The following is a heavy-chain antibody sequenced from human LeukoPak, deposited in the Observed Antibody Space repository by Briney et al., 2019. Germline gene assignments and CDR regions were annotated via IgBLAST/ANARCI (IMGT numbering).Heavy chain of an antibody. CDR3: ARWFSTGRGFFDY. V-gene: IGHV3-48*02. D-gene: IGHD6-19*01. CDR1: GFTFSTYN. CDR2: ISSSSSII. Sequence: GGSLRLSCAASGFTFSTYNMNWVRQAPGKGLEWVSYISSSSSIIYYADPVKGRFTISRDNAKNSLYLQMNSLRDEDTAVYYCARWFSTGRGFFDYWGQGILVTVSS. J-gene: IGHJ4*02.